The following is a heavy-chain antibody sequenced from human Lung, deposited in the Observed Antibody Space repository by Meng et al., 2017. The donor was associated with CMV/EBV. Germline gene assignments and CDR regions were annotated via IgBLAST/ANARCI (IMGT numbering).Heavy chain of an antibody. D-gene: IGHD6-19*01. V-gene: IGHV4-4*02. J-gene: IGHJ4*02. CDR3: ASFPPPGKQWLVTDY. CDR2: IYHSGST. Sequence: QVQLLESGPGLVTPSGTLSLPCAGSGGSISSSNWWSWVRQPPGKGLEWIGEIYHSGSTNYNPSLKSRVTISVDKSKNQFSLKLSSVTAADTAVYYCASFPPPGKQWLVTDYWGQGTLVTVSS. CDR1: GGSISSSNW.